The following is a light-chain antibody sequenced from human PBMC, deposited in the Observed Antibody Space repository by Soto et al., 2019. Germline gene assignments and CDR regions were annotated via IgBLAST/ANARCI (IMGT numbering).Light chain of an antibody. CDR1: QSVDSNY. CDR2: GAS. CDR3: QQYGTPRSVT. V-gene: IGKV3-20*01. Sequence: IVFTQSPGTLSLSPGEEATLSCRASQSVDSNYLAWYQQKPGQTPRLIIYGASGRADGIPHRFSGSGFGTDSTLTISKVEPEDFAVYYCQQYGTPRSVTFGQGTRLENK. J-gene: IGKJ5*01.